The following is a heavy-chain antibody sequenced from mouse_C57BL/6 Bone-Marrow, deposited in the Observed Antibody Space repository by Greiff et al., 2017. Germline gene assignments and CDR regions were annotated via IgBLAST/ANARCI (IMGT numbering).Heavy chain of an antibody. CDR2: IHPNSGST. V-gene: IGHV1-64*01. CDR1: GYTFTSYW. D-gene: IGHD1-1*01. J-gene: IGHJ4*01. Sequence: VQLQQPGAELVKPGASVKLSCKASGYTFTSYWMHWVKQRPGQGLEWIGMIHPNSGSTNYNEKFKSKATLTVDKSSSTAYMQLSSLTSEDSAVYDCARHYYGSSLYYDAMDYWGQGTSVTVSS. CDR3: ARHYYGSSLYYDAMDY.